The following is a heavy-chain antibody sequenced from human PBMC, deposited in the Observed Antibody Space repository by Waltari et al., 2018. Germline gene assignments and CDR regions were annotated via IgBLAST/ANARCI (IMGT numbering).Heavy chain of an antibody. CDR3: ARDASSGWYSNYYYYGMDV. V-gene: IGHV3-53*01. Sequence: EVQLVESGGGLIQPGGSLRLSCAASGFTVSSNYMSWVRQAPGKGLEWVSVIYSGGSTYYADSVKGRFTISRDNSKNTLYLQMNSLRAEDTAVYYCARDASSGWYSNYYYYGMDVWGQGTTVTVSS. J-gene: IGHJ6*02. D-gene: IGHD6-19*01. CDR2: IYSGGST. CDR1: GFTVSSNY.